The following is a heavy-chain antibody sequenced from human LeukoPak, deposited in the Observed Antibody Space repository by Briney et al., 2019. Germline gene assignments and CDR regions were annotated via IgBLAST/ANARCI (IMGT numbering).Heavy chain of an antibody. V-gene: IGHV2-5*02. Sequence: SGPTLVKPTQTLTLTSTFSGFSLSTSGVGVGWIRQPPGKALEWLPLIYWDDDNRYSPSLKSRLTITKDTSKNQVVLTMTNMDPVDTATYYCAYRDYSVVTFDYWGQGTLVTVSS. D-gene: IGHD3-22*01. CDR2: IYWDDDN. CDR3: AYRDYSVVTFDY. J-gene: IGHJ4*02. CDR1: GFSLSTSGVG.